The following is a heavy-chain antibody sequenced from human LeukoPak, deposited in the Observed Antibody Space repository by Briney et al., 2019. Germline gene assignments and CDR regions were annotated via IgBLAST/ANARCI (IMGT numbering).Heavy chain of an antibody. D-gene: IGHD5-12*01. CDR3: ARLATSGYDSWFDP. CDR1: GYSFTKHW. V-gene: IGHV5-51*01. CDR2: IYPGDSDT. J-gene: IGHJ5*02. Sequence: GESLKISCKGSGYSFTKHWIAWVRQMPGKGLEWVGIIYPGDSDTRYSPSLQGQVTISVDKSISTAYLQWSSLKASDTAMYYCARLATSGYDSWFDPWGQGTLVTVSS.